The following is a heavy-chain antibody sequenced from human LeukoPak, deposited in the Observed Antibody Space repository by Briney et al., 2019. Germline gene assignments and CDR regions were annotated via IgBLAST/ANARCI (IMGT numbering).Heavy chain of an antibody. CDR2: IYTSGST. J-gene: IGHJ5*02. Sequence: PSETLSLTCTVSGGSISSYYWSWIRQPAGKGLEWIGRIYTSGSTDYNPSLKSRVTMSVDTSKHQFSLKLSSVTAADTAVYYCARDLRRSGSYVYWFDPWGQGTLVTVSS. V-gene: IGHV4-4*07. D-gene: IGHD1-26*01. CDR1: GGSISSYY. CDR3: ARDLRRSGSYVYWFDP.